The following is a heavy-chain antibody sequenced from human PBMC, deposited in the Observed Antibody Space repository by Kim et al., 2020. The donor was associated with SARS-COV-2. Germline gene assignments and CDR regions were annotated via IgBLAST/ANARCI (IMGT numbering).Heavy chain of an antibody. Sequence: THHNPSLKSRVTISVDTSKNQFSLKLSSVTAADTAVYYCARGELLNGMDVWGQGTTVTVSS. J-gene: IGHJ6*02. CDR3: ARGELLNGMDV. D-gene: IGHD3-10*01. CDR2: T. V-gene: IGHV4-34*01.